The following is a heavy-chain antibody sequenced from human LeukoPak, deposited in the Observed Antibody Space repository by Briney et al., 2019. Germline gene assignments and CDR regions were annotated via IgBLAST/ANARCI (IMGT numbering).Heavy chain of an antibody. V-gene: IGHV4-4*02. Sequence: PSETLSLTCAVSGGSISSNNWWSWVRQPPGKGLEWIGEIYHQGATNYNPSLKGRVTLSVDKSKNQFSLKLTSVTAADTAVYYCVRGPSVGAHFDYWGQGTLVTVSS. CDR2: IYHQGAT. D-gene: IGHD1-26*01. J-gene: IGHJ4*02. CDR1: GGSISSNNW. CDR3: VRGPSVGAHFDY.